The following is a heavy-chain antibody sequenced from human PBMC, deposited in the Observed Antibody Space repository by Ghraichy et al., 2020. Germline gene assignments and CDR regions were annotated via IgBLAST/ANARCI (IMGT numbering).Heavy chain of an antibody. CDR1: GFTFSTYA. V-gene: IGHV3-23*01. Sequence: GGSLRLSCAASGFTFSTYAMSWVRQAPGKGLDWVSGISGSGGSTYYADSVKGRFTISRDNSKNTLYLQMNSLRAEDTAVYYCATDRRAVAGEFDYWGQGTLVTVSS. J-gene: IGHJ4*02. D-gene: IGHD6-19*01. CDR2: ISGSGGST. CDR3: ATDRRAVAGEFDY.